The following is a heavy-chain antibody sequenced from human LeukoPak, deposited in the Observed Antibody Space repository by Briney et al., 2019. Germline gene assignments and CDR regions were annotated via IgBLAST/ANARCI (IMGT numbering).Heavy chain of an antibody. V-gene: IGHV3-23*01. CDR2: ISGSGGST. CDR1: GFTFSSYA. Sequence: GGSLRLSRAASGFTFSSYAMSWVRQAPGKGLEWVSAISGSGGSTYYADSVKGRFTISRDNAKNSLYLQMNSLRAEDTAVYYCARAGSPTPLFQHWGQGTLVTVSS. D-gene: IGHD2-15*01. J-gene: IGHJ1*01. CDR3: ARAGSPTPLFQH.